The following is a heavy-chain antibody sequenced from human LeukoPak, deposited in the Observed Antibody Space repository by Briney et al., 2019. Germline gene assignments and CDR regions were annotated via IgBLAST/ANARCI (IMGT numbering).Heavy chain of an antibody. J-gene: IGHJ4*02. Sequence: PSETLSLTCTVSGYSISSGYYWGWIRQPPGKGLEWIGSIYHSGSTYYNPSLKSRVTISVDTSKNQFSLKLSSVTAADTAVYYCAEYCSSTSCYYYWGQGTLVTVSS. D-gene: IGHD2-2*01. CDR1: GYSISSGYY. V-gene: IGHV4-38-2*02. CDR2: IYHSGST. CDR3: AEYCSSTSCYYY.